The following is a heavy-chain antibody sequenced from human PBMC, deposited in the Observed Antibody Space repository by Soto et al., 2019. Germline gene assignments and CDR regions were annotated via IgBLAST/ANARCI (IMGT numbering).Heavy chain of an antibody. Sequence: EVQLVETGGGLIQPGGSLRLSCAASGFTVSSNYMSWVRQAPGKGLEWVSVIYSGGSTYYADSVKGRFTISRDNPKNTLYLQMNSLRAEDTAVYYCARDRGVPLYYYYGMDVWGQGTTVTVSS. CDR3: ARDRGVPLYYYYGMDV. D-gene: IGHD3-3*01. CDR2: IYSGGST. J-gene: IGHJ6*02. CDR1: GFTVSSNY. V-gene: IGHV3-53*02.